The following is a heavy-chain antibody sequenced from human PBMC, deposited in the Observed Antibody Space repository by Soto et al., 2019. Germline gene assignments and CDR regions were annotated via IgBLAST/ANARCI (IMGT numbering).Heavy chain of an antibody. Sequence: GGSLRLSCAASGFTFSSYAMSWVRQAPGKGLEWVSAISDSGGTTYYADSVKGRITISRDNSKNTVYLELNSLRTEDTAVYYCAKSAKYSNYGNFDYWGQGTLVTVSS. D-gene: IGHD4-4*01. V-gene: IGHV3-23*01. CDR2: ISDSGGTT. CDR3: AKSAKYSNYGNFDY. CDR1: GFTFSSYA. J-gene: IGHJ4*02.